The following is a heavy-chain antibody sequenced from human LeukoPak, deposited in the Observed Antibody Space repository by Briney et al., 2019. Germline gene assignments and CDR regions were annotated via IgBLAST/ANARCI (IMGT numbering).Heavy chain of an antibody. V-gene: IGHV3-33*01. Sequence: GRSLRLSCAASGFTFSSYGMHWVRQAPGKGLEWVAVIWYDGSNKYYADSVKGRFTISRDNSKNTLYLQMNSLGAEDTAVYYCARAAAGLAFDYWGQGTLVTVSS. CDR1: GFTFSSYG. J-gene: IGHJ4*02. CDR3: ARAAAGLAFDY. CDR2: IWYDGSNK. D-gene: IGHD6-13*01.